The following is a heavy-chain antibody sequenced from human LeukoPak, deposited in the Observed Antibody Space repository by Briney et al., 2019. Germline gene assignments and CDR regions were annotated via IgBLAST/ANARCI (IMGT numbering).Heavy chain of an antibody. V-gene: IGHV4-39*01. J-gene: IGHJ6*02. Sequence: NPSETLSLTCTVSGVSISSSSYYWGWIRQTPGKGLEWIGTIYYSGSTYYYPSLKSRLTISVDTSKNQSSLQLSSVTAADTAVYSCSRHEGCSTTTCFYGMDFWGQGTPVTVSS. CDR2: IYYSGST. CDR3: SRHEGCSTTTCFYGMDF. D-gene: IGHD2-2*01. CDR1: GVSISSSSYY.